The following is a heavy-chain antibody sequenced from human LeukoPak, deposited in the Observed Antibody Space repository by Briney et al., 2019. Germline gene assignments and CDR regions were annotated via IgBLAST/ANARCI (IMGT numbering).Heavy chain of an antibody. CDR3: AREYCSGGSCWFDP. D-gene: IGHD2-15*01. CDR2: IYHSGST. J-gene: IGHJ5*02. Sequence: SETLSLTCTVSGGSISSSSYYWGWIRQPPGKGLEWIESIYHSGSTYYNPSLKSRVTISVDTSKNQFSLKLSSVTAADTAVYYCAREYCSGGSCWFDPWGQGTLVTVSS. V-gene: IGHV4-39*07. CDR1: GGSISSSSYY.